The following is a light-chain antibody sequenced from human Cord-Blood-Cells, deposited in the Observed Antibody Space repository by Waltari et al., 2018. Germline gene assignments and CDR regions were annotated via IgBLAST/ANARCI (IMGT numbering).Light chain of an antibody. CDR1: QDISNY. Sequence: DIQMTQSPSSLSASVGDRVTITCQASQDISNYLNWYQQKPGKAPKLLIYDASNLETGVPSRFSGIGSGTDFTFTISSLQPEDIATYYCQQYDNLPRTFGGGTKVEIK. J-gene: IGKJ4*01. CDR2: DAS. CDR3: QQYDNLPRT. V-gene: IGKV1-33*01.